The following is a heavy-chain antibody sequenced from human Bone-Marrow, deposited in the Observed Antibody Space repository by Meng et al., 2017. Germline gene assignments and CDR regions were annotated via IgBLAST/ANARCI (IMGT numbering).Heavy chain of an antibody. J-gene: IGHJ4*02. D-gene: IGHD3-22*01. CDR3: ASRINYYDSSGRWY. CDR2: ISSSSSYI. V-gene: IGHV3-21*01. CDR1: GFTFSSYS. Sequence: GESLKISCAASGFTFSSYSMNWVRQAPGKGLEWVSSISSSSSYIYYADSVKGRFTISRDNAKNSLYLQMNSLRAEDTAVYYCASRINYYDSSGRWYWGQGTLVTVSS.